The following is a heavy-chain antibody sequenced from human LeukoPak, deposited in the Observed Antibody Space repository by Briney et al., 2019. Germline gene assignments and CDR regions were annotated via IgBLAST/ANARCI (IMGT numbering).Heavy chain of an antibody. V-gene: IGHV4-59*08. D-gene: IGHD3-22*01. CDR3: ARHYYDSSGYSHWFDS. J-gene: IGHJ5*01. Sequence: SETLSLTCTVSGGSISSYYWSWIRQPPGKGLEWIGYIYYCGSTNYNPSLKSRVTISVETSKNQFSLKLSSVTAADTAVYYCARHYYDSSGYSHWFDSWGQGTLVTVSS. CDR2: IYYCGST. CDR1: GGSISSYY.